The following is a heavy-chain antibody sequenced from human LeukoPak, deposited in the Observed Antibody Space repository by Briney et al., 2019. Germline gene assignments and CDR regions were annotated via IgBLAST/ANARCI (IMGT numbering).Heavy chain of an antibody. Sequence: SETLSLTCTVSGGSISNYFWNWIRQPPGKGLESFGYIYYSGSSNYNPSLKSRVTISLDTSKNQFSLRLSSVTAADTAVYYCARFPGSAEYRHYYYMDVWGKGTTVTVSS. CDR1: GGSISNYF. V-gene: IGHV4-59*01. D-gene: IGHD2-15*01. J-gene: IGHJ6*03. CDR2: IYYSGSS. CDR3: ARFPGSAEYRHYYYMDV.